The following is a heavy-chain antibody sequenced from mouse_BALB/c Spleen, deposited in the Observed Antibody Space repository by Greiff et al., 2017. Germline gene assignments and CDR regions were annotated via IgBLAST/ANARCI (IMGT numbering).Heavy chain of an antibody. CDR1: GYSITSGYY. CDR3: ARIDDGYFDY. J-gene: IGHJ2*01. CDR2: ISYDGSN. Sequence: EVKLQQSGPGLVKPSQSLSLTCSVTGYSITSGYYWNWIRQFPGNKLEWMGYISYDGSNNYNPSLKNRISITRDTSKNQFFLKLNSVTTEDTATYYCARIDDGYFDYWGQGTTLTVSS. D-gene: IGHD2-3*01. V-gene: IGHV3-6*02.